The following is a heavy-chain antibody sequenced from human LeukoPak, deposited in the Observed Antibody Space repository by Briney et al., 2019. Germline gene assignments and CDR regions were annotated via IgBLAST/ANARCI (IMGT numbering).Heavy chain of an antibody. D-gene: IGHD6-6*01. Sequence: ASVKVSCKASGYTFTSYDINWVRQATGQGLEWMGWMNPNSGNTGYAQKFQGRVTITRNTSISTAYMELSSPRSEDAAVYYCARGRDSSSSGFDYWGQGTLVTVSS. CDR3: ARGRDSSSSGFDY. CDR1: GYTFTSYD. J-gene: IGHJ4*02. V-gene: IGHV1-8*03. CDR2: MNPNSGNT.